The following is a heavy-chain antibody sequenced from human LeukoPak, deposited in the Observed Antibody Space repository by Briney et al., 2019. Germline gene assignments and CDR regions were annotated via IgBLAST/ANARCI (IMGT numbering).Heavy chain of an antibody. CDR2: INAGNGNT. D-gene: IGHD6-6*01. V-gene: IGHV1-3*01. CDR1: GYTFTSYA. Sequence: ASVKVSCTASGYTFTSYAMHWVRQAPGQRLEWMGRINAGNGNTKYSQKFQGRVTITRDTSASTAYMELSSLRSEDTAVYYCAIPPGRYSSSSGYWGQGTLVTVSS. CDR3: AIPPGRYSSSSGY. J-gene: IGHJ4*02.